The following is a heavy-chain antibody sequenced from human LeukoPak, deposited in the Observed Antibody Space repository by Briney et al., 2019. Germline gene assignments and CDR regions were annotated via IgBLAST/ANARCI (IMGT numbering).Heavy chain of an antibody. CDR1: GFTFSDYY. V-gene: IGHV4-34*01. J-gene: IGHJ4*02. Sequence: GSLRLSCAASGFTFSDYYMSWIRQAPGKGLEWIGEINHSGSTNYNPSLKSRVTISVDTSKNQFSLKLSSVTAADTAVYYCARESDFWSGYYTPRYFDYWGQGTLVTVSS. CDR2: INHSGST. D-gene: IGHD3-3*01. CDR3: ARESDFWSGYYTPRYFDY.